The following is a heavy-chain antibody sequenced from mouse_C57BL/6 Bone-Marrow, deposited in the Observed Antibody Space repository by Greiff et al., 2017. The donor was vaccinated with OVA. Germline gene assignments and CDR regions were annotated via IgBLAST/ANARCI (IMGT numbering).Heavy chain of an antibody. Sequence: DVHLVESGAELVKPGASVKLSCTASGFNIKDYYMHWVKQRTEQGLEWIGRIDPEDGETKYAPKFQGKATITADTSSNTAYLQLSSLTSEDTAVYYCARATVVAPFDYWGQGTTLTVSS. J-gene: IGHJ2*01. D-gene: IGHD1-1*01. V-gene: IGHV14-2*01. CDR3: ARATVVAPFDY. CDR1: GFNIKDYY. CDR2: IDPEDGET.